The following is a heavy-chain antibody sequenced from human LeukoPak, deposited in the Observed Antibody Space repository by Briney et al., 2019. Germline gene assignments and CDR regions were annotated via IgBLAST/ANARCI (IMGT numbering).Heavy chain of an antibody. CDR2: IYTSGST. Sequence: SQTLSLTCTVSGGSISSGSYYWSWIRQPAGKGLEWIGRIYTSGSTNYNPSLKSRVTISVDTSKNQFSLKLSSVTAADTAVYYCARDADYWGQGTLVTVSS. CDR1: GGSISSGSYY. CDR3: ARDADY. V-gene: IGHV4-61*02. J-gene: IGHJ4*02.